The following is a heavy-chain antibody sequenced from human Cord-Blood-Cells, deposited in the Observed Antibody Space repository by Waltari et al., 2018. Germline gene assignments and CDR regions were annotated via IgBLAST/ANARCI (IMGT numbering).Heavy chain of an antibody. J-gene: IGHJ4*02. CDR1: GLPFSSYD. Sequence: EVQLVESGGGLVQPGGSLSLSCAASGLPFSSYDMTWVRQAPGKGLEWVSYISSSGSTIYYADAVKGRFTISRDNAKNSLYLQMNSLRAEDTAVYYCASIGDYFDYWGQGTLVTVSS. CDR2: ISSSGSTI. V-gene: IGHV3-48*03. CDR3: ASIGDYFDY.